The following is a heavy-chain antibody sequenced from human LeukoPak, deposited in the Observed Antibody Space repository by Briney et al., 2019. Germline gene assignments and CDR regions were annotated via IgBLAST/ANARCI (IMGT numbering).Heavy chain of an antibody. Sequence: ASVKVSCKASGYTFTGYYMHWVRQGPGQGLEWMGWINPNSGGTNYAQKFQGRVTMTRDTSISTAYMELSRLRSDDTAVYYCARYYYDSSGYYPYYYYMDVWGKGTTVTISS. CDR1: GYTFTGYY. CDR2: INPNSGGT. D-gene: IGHD3-22*01. V-gene: IGHV1-2*02. CDR3: ARYYYDSSGYYPYYYYMDV. J-gene: IGHJ6*03.